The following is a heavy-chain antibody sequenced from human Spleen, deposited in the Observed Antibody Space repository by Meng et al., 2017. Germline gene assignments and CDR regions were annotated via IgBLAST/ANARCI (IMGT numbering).Heavy chain of an antibody. CDR3: ARDLRQWLVQGGSYFDY. V-gene: IGHV4-39*07. J-gene: IGHJ4*02. Sequence: GSLRLSCTVSGGSISSSSYYWGWIRQPPGKGLEWIGSIYYSGSTYYNPSLKSRVTISVDTSKNQFSLKLSSVTAADTAVYYCARDLRQWLVQGGSYFDYWGQGTLVTVSS. CDR1: GGSISSSSYY. D-gene: IGHD6-19*01. CDR2: IYYSGST.